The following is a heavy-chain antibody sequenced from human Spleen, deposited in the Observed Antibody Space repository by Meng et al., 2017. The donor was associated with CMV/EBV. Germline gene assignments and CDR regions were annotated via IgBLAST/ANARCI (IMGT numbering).Heavy chain of an antibody. CDR2: IYPGDSDT. J-gene: IGHJ4*02. D-gene: IGHD5-18*01. CDR1: GYSFTNYW. CDR3: ARRPRRDTAMVTSAADY. Sequence: GESLKISCQGSGYSFTNYWIGWVRQMPGKGLEWMGIIYPGDSDTRYSPSFQGQVTISADKSISTAYLQWSSLKASDTAMYYCARRPRRDTAMVTSAADYWGQGTLVTVSS. V-gene: IGHV5-51*01.